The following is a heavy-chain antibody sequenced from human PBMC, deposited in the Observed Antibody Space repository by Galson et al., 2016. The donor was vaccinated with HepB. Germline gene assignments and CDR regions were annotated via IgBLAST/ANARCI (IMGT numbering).Heavy chain of an antibody. D-gene: IGHD6-19*01. CDR3: ARHGEAVAGIAFDY. V-gene: IGHV3-48*04. Sequence: LRLSCAASGFTFSSYSMNWVRQAPGKGLEWVSYISVYRTIYYADSVKGRFTIPRDNARNSLYLQMNTLRADDTAVYYCARHGEAVAGIAFDYWGQGTLVAVSS. CDR1: GFTFSSYS. J-gene: IGHJ4*02. CDR2: ISVYRTI.